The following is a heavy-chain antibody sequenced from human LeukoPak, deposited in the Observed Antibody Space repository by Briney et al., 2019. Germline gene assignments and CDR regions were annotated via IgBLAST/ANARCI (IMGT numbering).Heavy chain of an antibody. J-gene: IGHJ4*02. CDR2: ISSSSSYI. V-gene: IGHV3-21*01. CDR1: GFTFSSYS. CDR3: ARGAYGDEAYDY. D-gene: IGHD4-17*01. Sequence: PGGSLRLSCAASGFTFSSYSMNWVRQAPGKGLEWVSSISSSSSYIYYADSVKGRFTISRDNAKNSLYLQMNSLRAEDTAVYYCARGAYGDEAYDYWGQGTLVTVSS.